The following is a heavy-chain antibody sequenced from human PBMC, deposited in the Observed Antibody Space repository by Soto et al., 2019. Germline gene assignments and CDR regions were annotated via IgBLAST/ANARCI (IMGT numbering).Heavy chain of an antibody. CDR3: AREVVPAAISYYYYGMDV. Sequence: QVQLVESGGGVVQPGRSLRLSCAASGFTFSSYAMHWVRQAPGKGLEWVAVISYDGSNKYYADSVKGRFTISRDNSKNTLYLQMNSLRAEDTAVYYCAREVVPAAISYYYYGMDVCGQGTTVTVSS. J-gene: IGHJ6*02. CDR2: ISYDGSNK. V-gene: IGHV3-30-3*01. D-gene: IGHD2-2*01. CDR1: GFTFSSYA.